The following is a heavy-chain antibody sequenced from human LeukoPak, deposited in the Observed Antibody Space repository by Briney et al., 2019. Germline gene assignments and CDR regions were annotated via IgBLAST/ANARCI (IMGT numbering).Heavy chain of an antibody. CDR2: IYSGGST. CDR1: GFTVSSNY. J-gene: IGHJ5*02. Sequence: GGSLRLSCAASGFTVSSNYMSWVRRAPGKGLEWVSVIYSGGSTYYADSVKGRFTISRDNSKNTLYLQMNSLRAEDTAVYYCARILKVRGVMGSWFDPWGQGTLVTVSS. D-gene: IGHD3-10*01. CDR3: ARILKVRGVMGSWFDP. V-gene: IGHV3-66*01.